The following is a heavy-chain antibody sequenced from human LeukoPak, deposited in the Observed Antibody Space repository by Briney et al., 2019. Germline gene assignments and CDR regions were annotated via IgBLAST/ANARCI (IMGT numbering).Heavy chain of an antibody. CDR2: IDPDDSYI. D-gene: IGHD5-24*01. Sequence: GESLRISCKGSGYSFTTNWISWVRQMSGKGLGWMGNIDPDDSYINYSPSFQGHVTLSSDKSITTAYLQWSSLKASDTAIYYCARRWRDGSLDYWGQGTLVTVSS. J-gene: IGHJ4*02. V-gene: IGHV5-10-1*01. CDR1: GYSFTTNW. CDR3: ARRWRDGSLDY.